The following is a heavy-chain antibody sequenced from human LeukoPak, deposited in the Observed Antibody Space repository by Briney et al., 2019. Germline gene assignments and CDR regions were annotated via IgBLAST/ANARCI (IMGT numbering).Heavy chain of an antibody. V-gene: IGHV3-23*01. J-gene: IGHJ6*03. Sequence: GGSPRIFWVASGFKVDIYTKSLVRPAPWKRLGLGLNLYFVGGRTYYADSVKGRFTISRDNSKNTVSLQMTSLRAEDMAKYYCVKDCHCTSSCDYCGYMDVWGNGTTVTVS. CDR1: GFKVDIYT. CDR3: VKDCHCTSSCDYCGYMDV. CDR2: LYFVGGRT. D-gene: IGHD2-21*01.